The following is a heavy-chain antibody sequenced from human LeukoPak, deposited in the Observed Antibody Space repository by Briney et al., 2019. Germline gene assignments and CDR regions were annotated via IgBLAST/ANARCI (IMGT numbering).Heavy chain of an antibody. V-gene: IGHV3-74*01. Sequence: GGSLRLSCAASRFSFSNYWMHWVRQAPGKGLVWVSRVKSDGSNPSYADSVKGPFTISRDNAENMLYLQMNTLGAEDTAVYYCARDVVSGSGSLDYWGQGTLVTVSS. J-gene: IGHJ4*02. CDR1: RFSFSNYW. CDR3: ARDVVSGSGSLDY. D-gene: IGHD3-10*01. CDR2: VKSDGSNP.